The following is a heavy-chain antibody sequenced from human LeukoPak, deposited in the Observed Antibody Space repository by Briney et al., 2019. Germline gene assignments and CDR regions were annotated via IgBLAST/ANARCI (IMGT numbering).Heavy chain of an antibody. CDR3: ARDQVDYDIPDHFDY. V-gene: IGHV4-39*07. D-gene: IGHD3-22*01. CDR1: GGSIRTTSYY. J-gene: IGHJ4*02. CDR2: IYYSGNA. Sequence: SETLSLTCTVSGGSIRTTSYYWVWLRQPPGKGLEWLGSIYYSGNAYYSPSLKGRVTISVDTSNYQFSLNLRSVTAADTALYYCARDQVDYDIPDHFDYWGKGTLVAVSS.